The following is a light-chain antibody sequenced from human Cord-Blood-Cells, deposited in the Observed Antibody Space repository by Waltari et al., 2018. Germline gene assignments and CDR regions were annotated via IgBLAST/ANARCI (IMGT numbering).Light chain of an antibody. CDR3: QQSYSTPWT. Sequence: DIQMTQSPSSLPASVGDRVTITCRASQSISSYLNWYQQKPGKAPKLLIYAASSLQSGVPSRFSGSGSGTDFTLTSSSLQPEDFATYYCQQSYSTPWTFGQGTKVEIK. V-gene: IGKV1-39*01. J-gene: IGKJ1*01. CDR1: QSISSY. CDR2: AAS.